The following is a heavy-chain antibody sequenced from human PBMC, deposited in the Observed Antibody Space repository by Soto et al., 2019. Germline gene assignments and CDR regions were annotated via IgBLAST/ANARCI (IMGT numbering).Heavy chain of an antibody. CDR3: ARATRADYYDSSGYYFDAFDI. J-gene: IGHJ3*02. D-gene: IGHD3-22*01. CDR1: GGSIASSHYY. CDR2: IFYSGST. Sequence: SETLSLTCTVSGGSIASSHYYWGWIRQTPGKGLEWIATIFYSGSTYDNPSLKSRITMSIDTSKNQFSLKLSSVTAADTAVYYCARATRADYYDSSGYYFDAFDIWGQGTMVTVSS. V-gene: IGHV4-39*07.